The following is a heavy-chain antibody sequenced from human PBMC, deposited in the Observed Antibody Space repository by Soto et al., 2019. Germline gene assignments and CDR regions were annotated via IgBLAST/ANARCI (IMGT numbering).Heavy chain of an antibody. V-gene: IGHV1-2*02. CDR1: GYTFTDYY. J-gene: IGHJ4*02. Sequence: QVHLVQSGAEVKKPGASVKVSCTASGYTFTDYYMHWVRQAPGQGLEWMGWINPNSGATSYAQRFQGRVTMTRDTSISTAYMELSRLTSDDTAVYYCAREGGDIVQMVYALPWYWGQGTLVTVSS. D-gene: IGHD2-8*01. CDR3: AREGGDIVQMVYALPWY. CDR2: INPNSGAT.